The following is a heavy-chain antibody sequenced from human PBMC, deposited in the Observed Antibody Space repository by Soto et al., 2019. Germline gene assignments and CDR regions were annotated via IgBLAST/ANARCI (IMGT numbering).Heavy chain of an antibody. V-gene: IGHV4-31*03. D-gene: IGHD3-22*01. CDR2: IYYSGST. CDR1: GGSISSGGYY. Sequence: QVQLQESGPGLVKPSQTLSLTCTVSGGSISSGGYYWSRIRQHPGKGLEWIGYIYYSGSTYYNPSLKSRVTISVDTSKNQFSLKLSSVTAADTAVYYCARAGYYDSSGYDDAFDIWGQGTMVTVSS. CDR3: ARAGYYDSSGYDDAFDI. J-gene: IGHJ3*02.